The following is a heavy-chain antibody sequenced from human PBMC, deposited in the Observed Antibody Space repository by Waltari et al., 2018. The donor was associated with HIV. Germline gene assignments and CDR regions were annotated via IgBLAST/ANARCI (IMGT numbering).Heavy chain of an antibody. V-gene: IGHV3-33*03. CDR2: VWYDGSKK. CDR3: VKDDSSGYYYMGDY. J-gene: IGHJ4*02. CDR1: GFIFSDFG. Sequence: QVQLVESGGGVVQPGRSLRLSCAASGFIFSDFGMHWVRQGPGKGGEWVALVWYDGSKKYYADLVKGRFTISRDNSKNTLYLQMNSLRGEDTAMYYCVKDDSSGYYYMGDYWGLGTLVTVS. D-gene: IGHD3-22*01.